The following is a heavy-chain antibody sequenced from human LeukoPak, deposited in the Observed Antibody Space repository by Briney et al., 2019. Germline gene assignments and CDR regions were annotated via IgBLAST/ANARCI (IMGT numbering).Heavy chain of an antibody. Sequence: SETLSLTCTVSGGSISSYYWSWIRQPPGKGLEWIEYIYYSGSTNYNPSLKSRVTISVDTSKNQFSLKLSSVTAADTAVYYCARNYDSSGYLGYWGQGTLVTVSS. V-gene: IGHV4-59*01. CDR2: IYYSGST. CDR3: ARNYDSSGYLGY. CDR1: GGSISSYY. D-gene: IGHD3-22*01. J-gene: IGHJ4*02.